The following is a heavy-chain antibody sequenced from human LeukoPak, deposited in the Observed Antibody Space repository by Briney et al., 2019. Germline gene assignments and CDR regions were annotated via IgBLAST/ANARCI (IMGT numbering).Heavy chain of an antibody. CDR2: IKSKADGGTT. Sequence: GGSLRLSCVASGFTFSNAWMSWVRQAPGKGLEWVGRIKSKADGGTTDYAAPVKGRLTISKDDSKNTLYLQVNSLKTEATAVYYCTTDSLAAAGTSCFDFWGQGTLVAVSS. V-gene: IGHV3-15*01. CDR1: GFTFSNAW. J-gene: IGHJ4*02. CDR3: TTDSLAAAGTSCFDF. D-gene: IGHD6-13*01.